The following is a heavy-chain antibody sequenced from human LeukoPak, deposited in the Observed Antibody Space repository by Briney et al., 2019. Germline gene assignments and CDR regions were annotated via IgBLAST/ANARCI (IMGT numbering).Heavy chain of an antibody. Sequence: KPSETLSLTCTVSGGSISSSSYYWGWIRQPPGKGLEWIGSIYYSGSTYYNPSLKSRVTISVDTSKNQFSLKLSSVTAADTAVYYCARDTTKYDYGDDLAAFDIWGQGTMVTVSS. V-gene: IGHV4-39*07. J-gene: IGHJ3*02. CDR3: ARDTTKYDYGDDLAAFDI. CDR2: IYYSGST. D-gene: IGHD4-17*01. CDR1: GGSISSSSYY.